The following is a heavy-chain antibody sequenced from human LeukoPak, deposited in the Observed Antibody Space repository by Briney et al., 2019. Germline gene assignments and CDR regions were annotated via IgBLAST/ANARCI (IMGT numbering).Heavy chain of an antibody. J-gene: IGHJ5*02. V-gene: IGHV3-9*01. CDR2: ISWNGATV. Sequence: GGSLRLSCAASGFTFDDYAMHWVRQAPGKGLEWVSGISWNGATVVYADSVKGRFTISRDNAKNSLYLQVNSLRAEDTALYYCVKEGIPTGFRYDSIGLKNWFDPWGQGTLVTVSS. CDR3: VKEGIPTGFRYDSIGLKNWFDP. CDR1: GFTFDDYA. D-gene: IGHD3-22*01.